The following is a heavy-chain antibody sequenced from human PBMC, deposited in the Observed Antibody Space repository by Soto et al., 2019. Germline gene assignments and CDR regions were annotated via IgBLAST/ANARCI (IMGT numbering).Heavy chain of an antibody. V-gene: IGHV1-18*01. J-gene: IGHJ4*02. CDR1: GYTFTNYG. CDR3: ARVGEYCTSASCLDY. CDR2: ISAYNGNT. Sequence: QVQLVQSGAEVKKPGASVKVSCKASGYTFTNYGISWVRQAPGQGLEWMGWISAYNGNTDYAQNLQGRVTMTTDTSTRAAYMELRSLTADDTAVYYCARVGEYCTSASCLDYWGQGTLVTVSS. D-gene: IGHD2-2*01.